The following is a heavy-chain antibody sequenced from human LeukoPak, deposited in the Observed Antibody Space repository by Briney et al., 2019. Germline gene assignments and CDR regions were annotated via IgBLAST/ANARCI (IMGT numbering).Heavy chain of an antibody. Sequence: GESLKISCKGSGYSFTSYWIGWVRQMPGQGLEWMGIVYPGDSDTRYSPSFQGHVTISADKSISTAYLQWSSLKASDTAMYYCARQIFGGRDYYYYMDVWGKGTTVTVSS. CDR3: ARQIFGGRDYYYYMDV. J-gene: IGHJ6*03. V-gene: IGHV5-51*01. CDR1: GYSFTSYW. CDR2: VYPGDSDT. D-gene: IGHD3-3*01.